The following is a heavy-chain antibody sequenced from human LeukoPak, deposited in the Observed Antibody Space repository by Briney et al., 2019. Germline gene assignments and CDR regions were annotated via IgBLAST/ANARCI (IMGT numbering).Heavy chain of an antibody. V-gene: IGHV1-2*02. D-gene: IGHD3-16*02. Sequence: VASVKVSCKASGYTFTGYYMHWVRQAPGQGLEWMGWINPNSGGTNYAQKFQGRVTMTRDTSISTAYMELSRLRSDDTAVYYCARSLRDDYVWGSYRLPEYYFDYWGQGTLVTVSS. CDR3: ARSLRDDYVWGSYRLPEYYFDY. CDR1: GYTFTGYY. J-gene: IGHJ4*02. CDR2: INPNSGGT.